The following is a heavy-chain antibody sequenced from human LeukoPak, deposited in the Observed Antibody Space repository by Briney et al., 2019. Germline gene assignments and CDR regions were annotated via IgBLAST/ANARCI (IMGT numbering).Heavy chain of an antibody. CDR3: ARDRDSSGWYMRDAFDI. Sequence: SETLSLTCTVSGGSISSYYWSWIRQPPGKGLEWIGYIYYSGSTNYNPSLKSRVTISVDTSKNQFSLKLSSVTAADTAVYYCARDRDSSGWYMRDAFDIWGQGTMVTVSS. D-gene: IGHD6-19*01. CDR2: IYYSGST. V-gene: IGHV4-59*12. J-gene: IGHJ3*02. CDR1: GGSISSYY.